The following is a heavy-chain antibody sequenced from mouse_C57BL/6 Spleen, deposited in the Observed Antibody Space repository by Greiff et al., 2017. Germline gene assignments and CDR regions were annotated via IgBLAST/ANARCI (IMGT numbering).Heavy chain of an antibody. CDR2: INPGSGGT. CDR1: GYAFTNYL. V-gene: IGHV1-54*01. J-gene: IGHJ4*01. D-gene: IGHD1-1*01. CDR3: ARSITTVVEAMDY. Sequence: QVQLKQSGAELVRPGTSVKVSCKASGYAFTNYLIEWVKQRPGQGLEWIGVINPGSGGTNYNEKFKGKATLTADKSSSTAYMQLSSLTSEDSAVYFCARSITTVVEAMDYWGQGTSVTVSS.